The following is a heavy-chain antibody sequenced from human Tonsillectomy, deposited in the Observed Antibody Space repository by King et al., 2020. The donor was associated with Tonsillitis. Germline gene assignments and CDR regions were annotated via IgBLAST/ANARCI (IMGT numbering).Heavy chain of an antibody. CDR1: GFTFSSYG. V-gene: IGHV3-30*18. D-gene: IGHD6-6*01. CDR3: AKDSVGSSSFSLVTHYYYYYGMDV. Sequence: VQLVESGGGVVQPGRSLRLSCAASGFTFSSYGMHWVRQAPGKGLEWVAVISYDGSNKYYADSVKGRFTISRDNSKNTLYLQMNSLRAEDTAVYYCAKDSVGSSSFSLVTHYYYYYGMDVWGQGTTVTVSS. J-gene: IGHJ6*02. CDR2: ISYDGSNK.